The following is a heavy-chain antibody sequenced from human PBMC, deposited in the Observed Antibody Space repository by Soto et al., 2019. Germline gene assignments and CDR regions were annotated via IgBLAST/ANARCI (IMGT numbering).Heavy chain of an antibody. CDR2: ISGYNANT. J-gene: IGHJ6*02. Sequence: QVQLVQSGAEVKKPGASVKVSCKASGYSFTRYGISWVRQAPGQGLEWMGWISGYNANTNYPENLQGRVPMSTDTSTSTAYMAVRTLISDDTAVYYCARMGAVPYYYYGLDVWGQGTTVTVSS. D-gene: IGHD6-6*01. CDR1: GYSFTRYG. CDR3: ARMGAVPYYYYGLDV. V-gene: IGHV1-18*01.